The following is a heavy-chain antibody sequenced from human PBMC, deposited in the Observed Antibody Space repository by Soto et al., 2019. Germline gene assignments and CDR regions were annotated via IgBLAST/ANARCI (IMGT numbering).Heavy chain of an antibody. CDR1: VTSLNSGTNY. Sequence: XETLSLTSTVSVTSLNSGTNYWNWVRQPPGNALEWIGYIYGRGNTKYNPSLNSRVTMSQGTSKNQVSPKMNSVTATDTAMYYCAGDWGPYWCDPWGQRILVTVS. CDR3: AGDWGPYWCDP. V-gene: IGHV4-61*01. CDR2: IYGRGNT. J-gene: IGHJ5*02. D-gene: IGHD7-27*01.